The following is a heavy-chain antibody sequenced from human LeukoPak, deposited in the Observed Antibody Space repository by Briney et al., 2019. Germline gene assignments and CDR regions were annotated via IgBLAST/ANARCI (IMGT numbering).Heavy chain of an antibody. CDR3: ARARGRFGELLRGVAFDI. CDR1: GASISNYY. J-gene: IGHJ3*02. V-gene: IGHV4-4*08. CDR2: IYTSGST. Sequence: MTSETLSLTCTVSGASISNYYWTWIRQPPGKGLEWIGRIYTSGSTNYNPSLKSRVTISVDTSKNQFSLKLSSVTAADTAVYYCARARGRFGELLRGVAFDIWGQGTMVTVSS. D-gene: IGHD3-10*01.